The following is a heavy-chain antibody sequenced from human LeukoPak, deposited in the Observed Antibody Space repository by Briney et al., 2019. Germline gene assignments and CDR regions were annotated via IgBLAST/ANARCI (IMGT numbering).Heavy chain of an antibody. D-gene: IGHD3-3*01. Sequence: ASVKVSCKASGYTFTGYYMHWVRQAPGQGLEWMGWINPNSGGTNYAQKFQGRVTMTRDTSISTAYMELSRLRSDDTAVYYCARDNDPAVLRSLIWGQGTMVTVSS. J-gene: IGHJ3*02. CDR2: INPNSGGT. CDR3: ARDNDPAVLRSLI. CDR1: GYTFTGYY. V-gene: IGHV1-2*02.